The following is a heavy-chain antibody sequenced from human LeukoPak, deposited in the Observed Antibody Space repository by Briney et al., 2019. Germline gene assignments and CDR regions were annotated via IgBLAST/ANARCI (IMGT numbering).Heavy chain of an antibody. CDR3: ARRGTGHGMDV. CDR1: GFTFSDYW. Sequence: GGSLRLSCAASGFTFSDYWMHWVRQVPGKGLVWVSRINPDGSFTNHADSVKGRFTISRDNAKSTLFLQMNSLRAEDTAVYYCARRGTGHGMDVWGQGTTVIVSS. CDR2: INPDGSFT. J-gene: IGHJ6*02. V-gene: IGHV3-74*01. D-gene: IGHD1-1*01.